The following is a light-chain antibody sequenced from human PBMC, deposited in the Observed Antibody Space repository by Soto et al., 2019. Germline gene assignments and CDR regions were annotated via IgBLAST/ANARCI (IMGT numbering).Light chain of an antibody. Sequence: QLVLTQPPSVSGAPGQRVTISCTGSRSNIGADYDVHWYRQLPGTAPKLLIYGNTNRPSGVPDRFSGSKSGTSASLAITGLQAEDEADYYCQSYDSRLSGVVFGGGTKVTVL. J-gene: IGLJ2*01. V-gene: IGLV1-40*01. CDR3: QSYDSRLSGVV. CDR2: GNT. CDR1: RSNIGADYD.